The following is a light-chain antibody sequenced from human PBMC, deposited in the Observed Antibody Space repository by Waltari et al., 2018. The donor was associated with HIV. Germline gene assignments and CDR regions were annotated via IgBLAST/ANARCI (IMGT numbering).Light chain of an antibody. CDR1: YSNIGSNT. V-gene: IGLV1-44*01. J-gene: IGLJ2*01. Sequence: QSVLTQPPSASGTPGQRVTISCSGSYSNIGSNTVSWYQRLPGMAPKLLIYVNNQRPSGVPGRCSGSRLCTAASLAISGLQFEDEADYYCATWDDSLNGVIFGGGTILTVL. CDR3: ATWDDSLNGVI. CDR2: VNN.